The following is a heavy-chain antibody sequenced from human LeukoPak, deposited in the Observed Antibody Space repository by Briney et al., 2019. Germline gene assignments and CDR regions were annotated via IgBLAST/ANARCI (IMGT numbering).Heavy chain of an antibody. D-gene: IGHD5-24*01. Sequence: GASGKVSCKASGYTFTSYGISWVRQAPGQGLEWMGWISPCNGNTNYAQKLQGRVTMTTDTSTTTAYMELRSLRSDDTAVYYCAREMATIVNQFDYWGQGTLVTVSS. CDR3: AREMATIVNQFDY. CDR1: GYTFTSYG. V-gene: IGHV1-18*01. J-gene: IGHJ4*02. CDR2: ISPCNGNT.